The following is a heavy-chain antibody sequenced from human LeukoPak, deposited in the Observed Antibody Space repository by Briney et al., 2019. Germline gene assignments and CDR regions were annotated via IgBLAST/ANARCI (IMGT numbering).Heavy chain of an antibody. V-gene: IGHV3-48*04. D-gene: IGHD1-7*01. Sequence: GGSLRLPCAASGFPFSSYSMNWVRQAPGKGLEGVSYVSSGSSTIYYADPVKGRFTISRDNAKNALYLQMNSLRAEDTAVYYCATWGWNYSPVDYWGQGTLVTVSS. CDR3: ATWGWNYSPVDY. J-gene: IGHJ4*02. CDR2: VSSGSSTI. CDR1: GFPFSSYS.